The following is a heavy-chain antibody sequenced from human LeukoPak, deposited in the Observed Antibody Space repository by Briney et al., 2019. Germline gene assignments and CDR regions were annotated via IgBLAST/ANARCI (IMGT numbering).Heavy chain of an antibody. CDR2: IIPIFGTA. CDR1: GGTFSSYA. CDR3: ASYGSGSYMDWFDP. V-gene: IGHV1-69*06. Sequence: ASVKVSCKAPGGTFSSYAISWVRQAPGQGLEWMGRIIPIFGTANYAQKFQGRVTITADKSTSTAYMELSSLRSEDTAVYYCASYGSGSYMDWFDPWGQGTLVTVSS. J-gene: IGHJ5*02. D-gene: IGHD3-10*01.